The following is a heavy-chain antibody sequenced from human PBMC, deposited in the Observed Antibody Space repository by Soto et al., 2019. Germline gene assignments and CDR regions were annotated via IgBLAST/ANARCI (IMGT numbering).Heavy chain of an antibody. CDR3: ARIFSYYYGSGSYSYYYGMDV. V-gene: IGHV1-69*13. CDR2: IIPIFGTA. CDR1: GGTFSSYA. D-gene: IGHD3-10*01. Sequence: SVKVSCKASGGTFSSYAISWVRQAPGQGLEWMGEIIPIFGTANYAQKFQGRVTITADESTSTAYMELSSLRSEDTAVYYCARIFSYYYGSGSYSYYYGMDVWGQGTTVTVSS. J-gene: IGHJ6*02.